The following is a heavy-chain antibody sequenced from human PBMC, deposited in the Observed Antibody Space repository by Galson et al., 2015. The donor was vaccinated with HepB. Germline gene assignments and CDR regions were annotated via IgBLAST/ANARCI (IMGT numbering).Heavy chain of an antibody. CDR2: ISSSGSTI. D-gene: IGHD3-22*01. Sequence: SLRLSCAASGFTFSDYYMSWIRQAPGKGLEWVSYISSSGSTIYYADSVKGRFTISRDNAKNSLYLQMNSLRAEDTAVYYCARDWDYYDSSGYAFDIWGQGTMVTVSS. CDR3: ARDWDYYDSSGYAFDI. CDR1: GFTFSDYY. V-gene: IGHV3-11*01. J-gene: IGHJ3*02.